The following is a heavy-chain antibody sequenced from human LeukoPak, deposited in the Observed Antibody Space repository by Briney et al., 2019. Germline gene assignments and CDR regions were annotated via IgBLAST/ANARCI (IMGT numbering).Heavy chain of an antibody. CDR3: ARDLIHCSGGNCYSNWFDP. CDR2: IYTSGST. J-gene: IGHJ5*02. Sequence: SETLSLTCTVSGGSISSYYWSWIRQPAGTGLEWIGRIYTSGSTNYNPSLKSRVTMSVDTSKNQFSLKLSSVTAADTAVYYSARDLIHCSGGNCYSNWFDPWGQGTLVTVSS. V-gene: IGHV4-4*07. CDR1: GGSISSYY. D-gene: IGHD2-15*01.